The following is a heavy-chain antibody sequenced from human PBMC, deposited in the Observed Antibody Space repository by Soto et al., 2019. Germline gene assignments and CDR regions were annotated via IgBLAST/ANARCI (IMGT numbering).Heavy chain of an antibody. CDR1: GGSISSYY. J-gene: IGHJ6*02. CDR3: ARARYQLLHPYYYGMDV. D-gene: IGHD2-2*01. CDR2: IYYSGST. Sequence: PSETLSLTCTVSGGSISSYYWSWIRQPPWKGLEWIGYIYYSGSTNYNPSLKSRVTISVDTSKNQVSLKLSSVTAADSAVYFCARARYQLLHPYYYGMDVWGQGPTVTVSS. V-gene: IGHV4-59*01.